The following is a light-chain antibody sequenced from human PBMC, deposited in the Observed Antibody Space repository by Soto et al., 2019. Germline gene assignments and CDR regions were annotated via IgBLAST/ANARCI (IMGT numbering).Light chain of an antibody. Sequence: DIPMTQSPSTLSASVGDKVTITCRASQSIKSWLAWYQQTPGEAPKLLTSKASSLETGVPSRFSGSASGTKFTLTISSLKPDDFATYYCQQYDSYPWTFGQGTKVEIK. J-gene: IGKJ1*01. CDR1: QSIKSW. CDR3: QQYDSYPWT. CDR2: KAS. V-gene: IGKV1-5*03.